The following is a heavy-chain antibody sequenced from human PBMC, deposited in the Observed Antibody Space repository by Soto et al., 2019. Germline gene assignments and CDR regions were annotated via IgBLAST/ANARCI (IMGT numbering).Heavy chain of an antibody. CDR3: ARHGFGPLHGLVDV. CDR2: INYDGYS. V-gene: IGHV4-59*08. D-gene: IGHD3-10*01. Sequence: QVQLQESGPGLVKPSETLSLTCTVSGGSITNYYCSWFRQPPGKGLEWIGYINYDGYSAYNLSLKRRVALSMDPSTTQFSLMLESVTATDTAVYYCARHGFGPLHGLVDVWGQGTTVIVSS. J-gene: IGHJ6*02. CDR1: GGSITNYY.